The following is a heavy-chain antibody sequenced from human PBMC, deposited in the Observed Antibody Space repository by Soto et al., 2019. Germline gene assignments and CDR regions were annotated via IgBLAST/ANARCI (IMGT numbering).Heavy chain of an antibody. CDR1: GGSISSDCYY. Sequence: TLSLTFAFSGGSISSDCYYWSWIRHPPGRFLEWIGYIYYSWRTAYNPSLKSRIIISIETSKNQFSLSLNSLNSADTAVYYCARACKMAARRECYYFGMDVWGQGNTVTVSS. D-gene: IGHD6-6*01. CDR3: ARACKMAARRECYYFGMDV. J-gene: IGHJ6*02. V-gene: IGHV4-30-4*01. CDR2: IYYSWRT.